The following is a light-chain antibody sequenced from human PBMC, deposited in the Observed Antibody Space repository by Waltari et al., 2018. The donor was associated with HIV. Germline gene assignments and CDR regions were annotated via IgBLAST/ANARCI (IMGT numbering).Light chain of an antibody. Sequence: SYELTQPPSMPVSPGQTARITCSGDALPKQYAYWYQQKPGQAPVLIIYKDTERPSGIPERFSGSNSGTIATLTISGVQAEDEAAYYCQSADSSGIYEIFGGGTKVIVL. CDR2: KDT. V-gene: IGLV3-25*03. CDR1: ALPKQY. J-gene: IGLJ2*01. CDR3: QSADSSGIYEI.